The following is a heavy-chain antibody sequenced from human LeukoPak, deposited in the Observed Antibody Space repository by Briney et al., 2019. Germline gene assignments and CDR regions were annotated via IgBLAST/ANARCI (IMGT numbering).Heavy chain of an antibody. CDR3: ARDRDSRSYYVLY. J-gene: IGHJ1*01. D-gene: IGHD3-10*01. V-gene: IGHV3-30*02. CDR2: INYDGNNK. Sequence: GGSLRLSCAASGFSFSSYGIHWVRQAPGKGLEWVAFINYDGNNKYFADSVKGRFTISRDNSKNTVYLEMNSLRDGDTAVYYCARDRDSRSYYVLYWGQGTLVTVSS. CDR1: GFSFSSYG.